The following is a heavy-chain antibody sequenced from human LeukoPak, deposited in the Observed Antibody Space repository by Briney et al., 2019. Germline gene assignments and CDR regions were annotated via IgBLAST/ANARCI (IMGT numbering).Heavy chain of an antibody. CDR1: GFIFSNHA. D-gene: IGHD1-26*01. Sequence: GRSLRLSCSVSGFIFSNHAMHWVRQAPGKGLECVAYISYDGSIQLYGDSVKGRFTISRDNAKNSLYLQMISLRAEDTAMYYCARYSGSRHTLDYWGQGILVTVSS. V-gene: IGHV3-30-3*01. CDR3: ARYSGSRHTLDY. J-gene: IGHJ4*02. CDR2: ISYDGSIQ.